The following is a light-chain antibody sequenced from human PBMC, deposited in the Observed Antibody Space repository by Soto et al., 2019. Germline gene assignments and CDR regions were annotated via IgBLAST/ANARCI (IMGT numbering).Light chain of an antibody. CDR2: KAS. CDR3: QPYNSYSHST. V-gene: IGKV1-5*03. J-gene: IGKJ2*01. CDR1: QSISSW. Sequence: DIQMTQSPSTLSASVGDRVTITCRASQSISSWLAWYQQKPGKAPKLLIYKASSLESGVPSRFSGSGSGTEFTLTISSLQPDDFATYYCQPYNSYSHSTFGQGTKLEIK.